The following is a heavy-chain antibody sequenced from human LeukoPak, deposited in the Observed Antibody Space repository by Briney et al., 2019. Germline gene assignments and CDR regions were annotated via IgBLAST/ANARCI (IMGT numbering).Heavy chain of an antibody. Sequence: PSETLSLTCTVSGGSISSGGYYWSWIRQHPGKGLEWIGYIYYSGSTYYNPSLKSRVTISVDTSKNQFSLKLSSVTAADTAVYYCARHGAQANDYWGQGTLVTVSS. J-gene: IGHJ4*02. CDR1: GGSISSGGYY. CDR2: IYYSGST. D-gene: IGHD1-26*01. V-gene: IGHV4-31*03. CDR3: ARHGAQANDY.